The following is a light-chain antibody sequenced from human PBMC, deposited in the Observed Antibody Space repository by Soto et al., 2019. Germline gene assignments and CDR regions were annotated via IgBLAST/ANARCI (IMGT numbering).Light chain of an antibody. CDR1: QPISTN. V-gene: IGKV3-15*01. Sequence: EVVMAQSPVILSVSPGERATLSCRASQPISTNLAWYQQKPGQAPRLLIYAAFTRATGFPARFSGSGSGTEFTLTISSLQPEDSAFYYCQQYKNWPYTFGPGTKVEI. J-gene: IGKJ2*01. CDR2: AAF. CDR3: QQYKNWPYT.